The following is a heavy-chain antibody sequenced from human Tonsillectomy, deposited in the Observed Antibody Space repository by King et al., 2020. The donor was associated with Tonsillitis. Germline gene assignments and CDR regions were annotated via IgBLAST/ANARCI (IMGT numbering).Heavy chain of an antibody. V-gene: IGHV1-69*01. CDR1: GGTFSSYA. Sequence: VQLVESGAEVKKPGSSVKVSCKASGGTFSSYAISWVRQAPGQGLEWMGGIIPILGTANYAQKFQGRVRIIADESTSTAYMELSSLRSEDTAVYYCARDLVGVIAMAKYFYMAVWGKGTTVTVSS. J-gene: IGHJ6*03. CDR3: ARDLVGVIAMAKYFYMAV. D-gene: IGHD2-21*01. CDR2: IIPILGTA.